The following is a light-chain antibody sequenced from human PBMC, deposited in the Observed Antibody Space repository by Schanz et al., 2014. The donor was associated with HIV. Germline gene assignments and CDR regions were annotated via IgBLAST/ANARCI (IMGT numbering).Light chain of an antibody. CDR3: QQYGSSPWT. V-gene: IGKV3-20*01. J-gene: IGKJ1*01. Sequence: EIVMTQSPATLSVSPGERVTLSCRASQSISNDLAWYQQKPGQAPRLLIFGASNRATGIPDRFSGGVSGTDFTLTISRVEPEDYAVYYCQQYGSSPWTFGQGTRVDVK. CDR2: GAS. CDR1: QSISND.